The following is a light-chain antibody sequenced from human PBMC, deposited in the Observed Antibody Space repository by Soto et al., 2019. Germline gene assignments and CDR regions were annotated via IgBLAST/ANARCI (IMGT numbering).Light chain of an antibody. CDR1: QSVLYSSNNKNY. Sequence: DIVMTQSPDSLAVSLGERATINCKSSQSVLYSSNNKNYLAWYQQKPGQPPKLLIYWASTRESGVPERFSGSGSGTDFNLTISSLQAEDVAVYYCQQYYSTPPLTFGGGTKVEIK. CDR3: QQYYSTPPLT. CDR2: WAS. V-gene: IGKV4-1*01. J-gene: IGKJ4*01.